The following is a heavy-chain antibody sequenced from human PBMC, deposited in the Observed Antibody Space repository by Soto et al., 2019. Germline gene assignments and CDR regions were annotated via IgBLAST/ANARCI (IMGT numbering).Heavy chain of an antibody. CDR1: GFTFSSYA. CDR2: ISGSGGST. Sequence: GGSLRLSCAASGFTFSSYAMSWVRQAPGKGLEWVSAISGSGGSTYYADSVKGRFTISRDNSKNTLYLQMNSLRAEDTAVYYCAKYGSGSYYSRPPPLDYWGQGTLVTVSS. D-gene: IGHD3-10*01. CDR3: AKYGSGSYYSRPPPLDY. V-gene: IGHV3-23*01. J-gene: IGHJ4*02.